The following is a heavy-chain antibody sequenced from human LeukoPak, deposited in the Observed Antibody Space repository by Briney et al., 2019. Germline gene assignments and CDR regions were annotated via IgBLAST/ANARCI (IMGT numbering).Heavy chain of an antibody. J-gene: IGHJ4*02. CDR2: IYYSGST. Sequence: PSETLCLPCTVSGGSISSGGYYWSWIRQHPGRGLEWIGYIYYSGSTYYNPSLKSRVTISVDTSKNQFSLKLSSVTAADTAVYYCARDRRGVNDYWGQGTLVTVSS. V-gene: IGHV4-31*03. CDR1: GGSISSGGYY. CDR3: ARDRRGVNDY. D-gene: IGHD3-10*01.